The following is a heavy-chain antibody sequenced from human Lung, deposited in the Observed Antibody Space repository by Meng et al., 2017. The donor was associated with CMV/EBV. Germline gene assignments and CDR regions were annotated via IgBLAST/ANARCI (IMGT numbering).Heavy chain of an antibody. J-gene: IGHJ4*02. D-gene: IGHD6-13*01. CDR3: AKAYSSSWYRENYDY. Sequence: GGSLRLXCAASGFTFSNFAMSWVRLPPGKGLQWASPITASGGSTYYADSVKGRFTVSRDNSKSTLYLQMNSLRAEDTAIYYCAKAYSSSWYRENYDYWGQGTLVTVSS. V-gene: IGHV3-23*01. CDR1: GFTFSNFA. CDR2: ITASGGST.